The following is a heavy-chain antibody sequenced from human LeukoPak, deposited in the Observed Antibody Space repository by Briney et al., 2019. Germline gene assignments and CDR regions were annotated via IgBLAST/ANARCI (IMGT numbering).Heavy chain of an antibody. CDR3: ARERGSQGYYSVY. D-gene: IGHD6-25*01. CDR2: ISYVGSNK. CDR1: GFTFSSYA. Sequence: GGSLRLSCAASGFTFSSYAMHWVRQAPGKGLEWVAVISYVGSNKYYADSVKGRFTISRDNSKNTLYLQMNSLRAEDTAVYYCARERGSQGYYSVYWGQGTLVTVSS. J-gene: IGHJ4*02. V-gene: IGHV3-30*01.